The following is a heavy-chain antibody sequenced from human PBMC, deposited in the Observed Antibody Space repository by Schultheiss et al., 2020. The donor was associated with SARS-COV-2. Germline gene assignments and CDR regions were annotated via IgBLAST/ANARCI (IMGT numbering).Heavy chain of an antibody. J-gene: IGHJ3*02. D-gene: IGHD3-22*01. Sequence: SETLSLTCTVSGGSISSSSYYWGWIRQPPGKGLEWIGSIYYSGSTYYNPSLNSRVTISVDTSKNQFSLKLSSVTAADTAVYYCARRPYYDSSGYLVFAFDIWGQGTMVTVSS. CDR2: IYYSGST. V-gene: IGHV4-39*01. CDR3: ARRPYYDSSGYLVFAFDI. CDR1: GGSISSSSYY.